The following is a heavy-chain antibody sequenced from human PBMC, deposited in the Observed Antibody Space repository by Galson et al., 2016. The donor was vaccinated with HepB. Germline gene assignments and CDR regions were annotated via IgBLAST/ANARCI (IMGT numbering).Heavy chain of an antibody. CDR1: RSTFTRYN. Sequence: SVKVSCKASRSTFTRYNIHWVRQAPGQRLEWMGWINTGNDNTKYSQKFQGRVTITRDTSASTVYMELSSLRSEDTAVYYCAREDSGDAGSRYYSGMDVWGQGTTVTVSS. V-gene: IGHV1-3*04. J-gene: IGHJ6*02. D-gene: IGHD5-12*01. CDR3: AREDSGDAGSRYYSGMDV. CDR2: INTGNDNT.